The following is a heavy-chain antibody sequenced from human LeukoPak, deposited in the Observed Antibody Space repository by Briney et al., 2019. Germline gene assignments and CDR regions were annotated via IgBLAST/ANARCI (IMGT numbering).Heavy chain of an antibody. CDR1: GGSFSGHY. Sequence: SETLSLTRAVYGGSFSGHYWSWIRQPPGKGLEWIGEINHSGSTNYNPSLKSRVTISVDTSKNQFSLRLSSVTAADTAVYYCARRTASRIDFWSGYSHGYYYMDVWGKGTTVTVSS. CDR3: ARRTASRIDFWSGYSHGYYYMDV. D-gene: IGHD3-3*01. CDR2: INHSGST. V-gene: IGHV4-34*01. J-gene: IGHJ6*03.